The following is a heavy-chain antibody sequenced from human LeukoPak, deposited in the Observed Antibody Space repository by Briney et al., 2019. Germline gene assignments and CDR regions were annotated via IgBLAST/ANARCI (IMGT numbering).Heavy chain of an antibody. D-gene: IGHD2-21*01. CDR2: MNPNSGNT. CDR1: GYTFTSYD. CDR3: ARVLGHTGYYYYMDV. Sequence: ASVKVSCKASGYTFTSYDVNWVRRATGQGLEWMGWMNPNSGNTGYAQKFQGRVTITRNTSISTAYMELSSLRSEDTAVYYCARVLGHTGYYYYMDVWGKGTTVTVSS. V-gene: IGHV1-8*03. J-gene: IGHJ6*03.